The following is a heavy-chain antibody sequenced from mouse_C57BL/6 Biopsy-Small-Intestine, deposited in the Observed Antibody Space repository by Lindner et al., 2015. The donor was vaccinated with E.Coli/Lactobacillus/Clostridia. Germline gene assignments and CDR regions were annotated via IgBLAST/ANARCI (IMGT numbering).Heavy chain of an antibody. CDR3: ARRLASPEQRYYYGMDV. Sequence: SVKVSCKASGYTFTGYYMHWVRQAPGQGLEWMGWINPNSGGTIYAQKFQGRVTMTRDTSISTAYMELSRLTSDDTAVYYCARRLASPEQRYYYGMDVWGQGTTVTVSS. D-gene: IGHD1-1*01. J-gene: IGHJ1*01. V-gene: IGHV1-18*01. CDR1: GYTFTGYY. CDR2: INPNSGGT.